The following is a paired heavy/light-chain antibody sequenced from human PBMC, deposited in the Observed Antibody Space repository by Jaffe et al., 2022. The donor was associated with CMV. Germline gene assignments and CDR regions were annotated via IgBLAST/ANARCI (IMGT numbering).Heavy chain of an antibody. CDR2: INHSGST. Sequence: QVQLQQWGAGLLKPSETLSLTCAVYGGSFSGYYWSWIRQPPGKGLEWIGEINHSGSTNYNPSLKSRVTISVDTSKNQFSLKLSSVTAADTAVYYCARGTSRARFLEWLSYNWFDPWGQGTLVTVSS. CDR3: ARGTSRARFLEWLSYNWFDP. J-gene: IGHJ5*02. D-gene: IGHD3-3*01. V-gene: IGHV4-34*01. CDR1: GGSFSGYY.
Light chain of an antibody. CDR3: NSRDSRDVV. CDR1: SLRSYY. J-gene: IGLJ2*01. Sequence: SSELTQDPAVSVALGQTVRITCQGDSLRSYYASWYQQKPGQAPVLVIYGKNNRPSGIPDRFSGSSSGNTASLTITGAQAEDEADYYCNSRDSRDVVFGGGTKLTVL. CDR2: GKN. V-gene: IGLV3-19*01.